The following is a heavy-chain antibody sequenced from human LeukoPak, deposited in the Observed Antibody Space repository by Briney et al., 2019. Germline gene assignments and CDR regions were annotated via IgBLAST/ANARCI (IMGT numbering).Heavy chain of an antibody. CDR1: GGSISSYY. D-gene: IGHD2-8*02. Sequence: SETLSLTCTVSGGSISSYYWSWIRQPAGKGLEWIVRIYTSGTTNYNPSLKSRVTMSVDTSKNQFSLKLSSVTAADTAVYYCARDSSWTTGSPFDPWGQGTLVTVSS. J-gene: IGHJ5*02. V-gene: IGHV4-4*07. CDR2: IYTSGTT. CDR3: ARDSSWTTGSPFDP.